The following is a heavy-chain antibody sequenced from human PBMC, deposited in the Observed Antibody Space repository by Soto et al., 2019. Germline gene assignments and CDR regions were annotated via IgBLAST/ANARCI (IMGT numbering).Heavy chain of an antibody. CDR1: GFTFNNYA. J-gene: IGHJ4*02. Sequence: EVQLLESGGGLVQPGGSLRLSCAASGFTFNNYAMSWVRQAPGEGLEWVSAISGSGGSTYYADSVKGRFTISKDNSKNTLYLRMNSLRAEDTAVYYCAKGSGGSRPYYFDYWGQGALVTVSS. V-gene: IGHV3-23*01. D-gene: IGHD2-15*01. CDR2: ISGSGGST. CDR3: AKGSGGSRPYYFDY.